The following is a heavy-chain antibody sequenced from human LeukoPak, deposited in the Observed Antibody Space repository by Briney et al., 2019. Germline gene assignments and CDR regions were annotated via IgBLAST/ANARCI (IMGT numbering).Heavy chain of an antibody. V-gene: IGHV4-59*12. CDR1: GGSISSYY. CDR2: IYYSGST. CDR3: ARGADYIWGSYRYKPAARPFDY. J-gene: IGHJ4*02. Sequence: PSETLSLTCTVSGGSISSYYWSWIRQPPGKGLEWIGYIYYSGSTNYNPSLKSRVTISVDTSKNQFSLKLSSVTAADTAVYYCARGADYIWGSYRYKPAARPFDYWGQGTLVTVSS. D-gene: IGHD3-16*02.